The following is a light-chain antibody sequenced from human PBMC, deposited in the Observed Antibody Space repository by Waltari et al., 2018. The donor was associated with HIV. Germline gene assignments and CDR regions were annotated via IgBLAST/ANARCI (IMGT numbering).Light chain of an antibody. CDR2: EFN. CDR3: SSYAGSAVV. CDR1: SSDFGAYHY. Sequence: QSALTQPPSASRSRGQSVTISCPGTSSDFGAYHYVPWYQQYPGMAPKLIIYEFNKRPSGVPDRFSGSKSGKTASLTVSGLQAEDEADFYCSSYAGSAVVFGGGTKLTVL. V-gene: IGLV2-8*01. J-gene: IGLJ2*01.